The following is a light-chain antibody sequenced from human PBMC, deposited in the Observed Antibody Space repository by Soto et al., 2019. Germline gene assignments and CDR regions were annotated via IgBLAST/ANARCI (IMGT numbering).Light chain of an antibody. CDR3: QQFDSVPCT. V-gene: IGKV1-33*01. Sequence: DLPMTQSPSSLSASVGDRVTITCQASQDVNSYLIWYQHKAGKAPKLLIYDASTLGTGVSSRFSGGGSGTHFTFTISSLQPEDIATYYCQQFDSVPCTFGQGTKLEIK. J-gene: IGKJ2*02. CDR2: DAS. CDR1: QDVNSY.